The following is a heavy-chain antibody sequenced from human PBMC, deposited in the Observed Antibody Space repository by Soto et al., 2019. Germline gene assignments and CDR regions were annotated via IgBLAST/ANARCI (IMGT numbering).Heavy chain of an antibody. D-gene: IGHD6-13*01. CDR3: ARDLGRSNSIVADDY. Sequence: GGSLRLSCAASGFTFSSYGMHWVRQAPGKGLEWVAEISSSGSTIYYADSVKGRFTISRDNAKNSLYLQMNSLRAEDTAVYYCARDLGRSNSIVADDYWGQGTLVTVSS. V-gene: IGHV3-48*04. J-gene: IGHJ4*02. CDR2: ISSSGSTI. CDR1: GFTFSSYG.